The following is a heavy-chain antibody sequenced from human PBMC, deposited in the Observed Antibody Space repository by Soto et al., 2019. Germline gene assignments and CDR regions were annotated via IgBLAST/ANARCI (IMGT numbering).Heavy chain of an antibody. D-gene: IGHD2-8*01. CDR3: ARVVLMVYAIVPDAFDI. Sequence: SVKVSCKASGGTFSSYAISWVRQAPGQGLEWMGGIIPIFGTANYAQKLQGRVTMTTDTSTSTAHLELRSLRSDDTAVYYCARVVLMVYAIVPDAFDIWGPGTMVTLSS. V-gene: IGHV1-69*05. CDR1: GGTFSSYA. J-gene: IGHJ3*02. CDR2: IIPIFGTA.